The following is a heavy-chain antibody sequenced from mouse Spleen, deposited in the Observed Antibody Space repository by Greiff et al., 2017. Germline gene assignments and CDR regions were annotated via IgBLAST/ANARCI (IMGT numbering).Heavy chain of an antibody. CDR2: IYPGSGNT. V-gene: IGHV1-66*01. Sequence: QVQLKESGPELVKPGASVKISCKASGYSFTSYYIHWVKQRPGQGLEWIGWIYPGSGNTKYNEKFKGKATLTADTSSSTAYMQLSSLTSEDSAVYYCARSTTVVAGYFDVWGTGTTVTVSS. J-gene: IGHJ1*03. D-gene: IGHD1-1*01. CDR1: GYSFTSYY. CDR3: ARSTTVVAGYFDV.